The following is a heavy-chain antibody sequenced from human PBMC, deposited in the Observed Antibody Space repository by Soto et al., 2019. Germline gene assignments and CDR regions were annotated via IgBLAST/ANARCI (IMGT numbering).Heavy chain of an antibody. J-gene: IGHJ4*02. CDR3: AKDGAQLGNFDY. CDR2: ISGSGGST. D-gene: IGHD6-6*01. V-gene: IGHV3-23*01. CDR1: GFTFSSYA. Sequence: EVQLLESGGGWVQPGGSLRLSCAASGFTFSSYAMSWVRQAPGNGLEWVSAISGSGGSTYYADAVKGRFTISRDNSKNTLYLKMNSLRAEDTAVYYCAKDGAQLGNFDYLGQGTLVTVSS.